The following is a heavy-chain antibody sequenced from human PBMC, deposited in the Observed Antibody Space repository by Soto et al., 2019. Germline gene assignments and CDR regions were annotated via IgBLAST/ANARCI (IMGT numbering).Heavy chain of an antibody. CDR3: AKAGFGGMATDRFVVDY. J-gene: IGHJ4*02. CDR1: GFTFSSYA. Sequence: GGSLRLSCAASGFTFSSYAMSWVRQAPGKGLEWVSAISGSGGSTYYADSVKGRFTISRDNSKNTLYLQMNSLRAEDTAVYYCAKAGFGGMATDRFVVDYWGQGTLVTVSS. D-gene: IGHD3-10*01. V-gene: IGHV3-23*01. CDR2: ISGSGGST.